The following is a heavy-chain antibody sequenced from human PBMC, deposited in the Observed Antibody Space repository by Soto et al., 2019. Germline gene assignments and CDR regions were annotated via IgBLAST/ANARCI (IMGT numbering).Heavy chain of an antibody. J-gene: IGHJ4*02. D-gene: IGHD3-3*01. V-gene: IGHV4-30-4*01. CDR1: GGSISSGVYY. CDR2: IYYSGST. Sequence: SETLSLTCTVSGGSISSGVYYWSWIRQPPGKGLDWIGYIYYSGSTYYNPSLKSRVTISVDTSKNQFSLKLSSVTAADTAVYYCARVSLRGYFDYWGQGALVTVS. CDR3: ARVSLRGYFDY.